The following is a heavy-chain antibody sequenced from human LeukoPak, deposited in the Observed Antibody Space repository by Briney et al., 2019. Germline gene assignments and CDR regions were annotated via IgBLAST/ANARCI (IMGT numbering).Heavy chain of an antibody. J-gene: IGHJ4*02. V-gene: IGHV1-46*01. CDR3: AREESGGYFDY. Sequence: ASVKVSCKASGYTFTNYFMHWVRQTPGQGLDWMGLINPTGTGTNYAQKFRGRVTLTRDTSTTTVYMELSRLRSEDTAVYYCAREESGGYFDYWGQGTPVTVSS. D-gene: IGHD2-8*02. CDR2: INPTGTGT. CDR1: GYTFTNYF.